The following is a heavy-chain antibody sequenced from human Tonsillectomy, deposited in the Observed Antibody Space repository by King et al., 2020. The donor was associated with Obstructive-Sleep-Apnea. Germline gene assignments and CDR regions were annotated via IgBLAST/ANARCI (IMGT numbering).Heavy chain of an antibody. D-gene: IGHD3-16*02. CDR3: TTDYPFDP. V-gene: IGHV3-15*01. CDR1: GVSFIHAW. J-gene: IGHJ5*02. Sequence: VQLVESGGGLVKPGGSLRLSCAASGVSFIHAWVTWVRQIPWKGLEWVVRIKSRSEGGTTDYDAPVRGRFTISRDDSKNTTYVQMISLKIEDTAVYYCTTDYPFDPWGQGTLVTVSS. CDR2: IKSRSEGGTT.